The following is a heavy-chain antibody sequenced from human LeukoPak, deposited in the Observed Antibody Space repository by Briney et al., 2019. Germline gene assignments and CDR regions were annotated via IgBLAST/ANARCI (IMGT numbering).Heavy chain of an antibody. Sequence: SQTLSLTCAISGDTVSIKSAAWNWIRQSPSRGLEWLGRTYYRSKWYDDYAVSVKSRITINPDPSKNQFSLQLSSVTPEDTAVYYCARVSSSWSPSLSVTHYFDSGGQGALVTVSS. CDR1: GDTVSIKSAA. V-gene: IGHV6-1*01. J-gene: IGHJ4*02. CDR2: TYYRSKWYD. CDR3: ARVSSSWSPSLSVTHYFDS. D-gene: IGHD6-13*01.